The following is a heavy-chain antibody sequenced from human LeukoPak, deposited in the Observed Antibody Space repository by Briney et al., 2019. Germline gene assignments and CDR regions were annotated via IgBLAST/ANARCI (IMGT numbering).Heavy chain of an antibody. CDR3: ARGYYYGSGSYYYSYYYGMDV. D-gene: IGHD3-10*01. CDR1: GGSVSSGSYY. CDR2: IYYSGST. Sequence: PSETLSLTCTVSGGSVSSGSYYWSWIRQPPGKGLEWIGYIYYSGSTNYNPSLKSRVTISVDTSKNQFSLKLSFVTAADTAVYYCARGYYYGSGSYYYSYYYGMDVWGKGTTVTVSS. J-gene: IGHJ6*04. V-gene: IGHV4-61*01.